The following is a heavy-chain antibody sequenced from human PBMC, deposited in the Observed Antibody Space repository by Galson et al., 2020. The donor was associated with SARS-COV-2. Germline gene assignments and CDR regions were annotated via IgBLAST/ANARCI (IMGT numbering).Heavy chain of an antibody. J-gene: IGHJ6*03. CDR2: IYSGGST. CDR1: GFTFSSYA. V-gene: IGHV3-23*03. CDR3: ARAPDYYYYYMDV. Sequence: GESLKISCAASGFTFSSYAMSWVRQAPGKGLEWVSVIYSGGSTYYADSVKGRFTISRDNSKNSLYLQMNSLRAEDTAVYYCARAPDYYYYYMDVWGKGTTVTISS.